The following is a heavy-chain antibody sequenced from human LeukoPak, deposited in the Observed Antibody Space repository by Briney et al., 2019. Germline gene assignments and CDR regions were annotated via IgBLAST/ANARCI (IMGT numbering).Heavy chain of an antibody. V-gene: IGHV4-59*08. CDR1: GGSISGYY. Sequence: SETLSLTCTVSGGSISGYYWSWIRQPPGKGLEWIGYIYYSGSTNYNPSLKSRVTISVDTSKNQFSLKLSSVTAADTAVYYCARHMSVAYSSGWYELDAFDTWGQGTMVTVSS. J-gene: IGHJ3*02. CDR2: IYYSGST. CDR3: ARHMSVAYSSGWYELDAFDT. D-gene: IGHD6-19*01.